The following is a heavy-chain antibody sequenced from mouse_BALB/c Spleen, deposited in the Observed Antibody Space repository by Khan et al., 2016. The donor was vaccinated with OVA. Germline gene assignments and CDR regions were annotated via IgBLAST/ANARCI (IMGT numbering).Heavy chain of an antibody. V-gene: IGHV3-2*02. J-gene: IGHJ2*01. Sequence: EVQLQESGPGLVKPSQSLSLTCTVTGYSITSDYAWNWIRQSPGNKLEWMGFLSYSGNTYYNPSLKSRASLTRDTSKNQFFLHLNSVTTEDTATYYRARVYGGDFDYWGQGTTVTVSS. CDR2: LSYSGNT. CDR3: ARVYGGDFDY. D-gene: IGHD1-1*01. CDR1: GYSITSDYA.